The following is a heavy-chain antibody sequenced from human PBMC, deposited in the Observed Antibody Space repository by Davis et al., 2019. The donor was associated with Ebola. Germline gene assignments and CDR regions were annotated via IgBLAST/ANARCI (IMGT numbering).Heavy chain of an antibody. CDR2: ISAYNGNT. V-gene: IGHV1-18*04. CDR3: AREEKRITMVQGVTYYYYGMDV. D-gene: IGHD3-10*01. Sequence: AASVKVSCKASGYTFTRYYLHWVRQAPGQGLEWMGWISAYNGNTNYAQKLQGRVTMTTDTSTSTAYMELRSLRSDDTAVYYCAREEKRITMVQGVTYYYYGMDVWGQGTTVTVSS. J-gene: IGHJ6*02. CDR1: GYTFTRYY.